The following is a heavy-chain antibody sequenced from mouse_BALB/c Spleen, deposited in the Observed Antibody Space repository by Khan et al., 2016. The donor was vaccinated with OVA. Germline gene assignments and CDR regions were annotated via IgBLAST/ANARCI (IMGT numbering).Heavy chain of an antibody. CDR1: GYTFIRNY. J-gene: IGHJ1*01. CDR3: AISYYGSYWYFDV. CDR2: IYPGDGRT. D-gene: IGHD1-1*01. Sequence: QVQLQQSGPEVVKPGASVKMSCKASGYTFIRNYVHWVKQRPGQGLDWIGWIYPGDGRTKYNEKFKGQTTLTADNSSTIAYMLLSSLTSEDSAIYFCAISYYGSYWYFDVWGAGTTVTVSS. V-gene: IGHV1S56*01.